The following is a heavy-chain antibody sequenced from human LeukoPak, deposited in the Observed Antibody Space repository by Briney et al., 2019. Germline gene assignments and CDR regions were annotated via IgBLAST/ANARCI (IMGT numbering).Heavy chain of an antibody. CDR1: GGSISSSSYY. Sequence: SETLSLTCTVSGGSISSSSYYWGWLRQPPGKGLEWIGSIYYSGSTYYNPSLKSRVTISVDTSKNQFSLKLSSVTAADTAVYYCAAGALGKDGCYSLWGQGTLVTVSS. J-gene: IGHJ4*02. D-gene: IGHD2-15*01. CDR2: IYYSGST. V-gene: IGHV4-39*01. CDR3: AAGALGKDGCYSL.